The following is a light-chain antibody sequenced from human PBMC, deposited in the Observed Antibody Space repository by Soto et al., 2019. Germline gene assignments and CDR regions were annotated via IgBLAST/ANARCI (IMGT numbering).Light chain of an antibody. V-gene: IGKV3-11*01. CDR1: QSVSSY. Sequence: EIVLTQSPATLSLSPGERATLSCRASQSVSSYLAWYQQKPGQAPRLLIYDASNRVTGIPARFSGSGSGTDFTLTISSLEPEDFPVYYCQQRSNWPPWTFGQGTKVEIK. J-gene: IGKJ1*01. CDR2: DAS. CDR3: QQRSNWPPWT.